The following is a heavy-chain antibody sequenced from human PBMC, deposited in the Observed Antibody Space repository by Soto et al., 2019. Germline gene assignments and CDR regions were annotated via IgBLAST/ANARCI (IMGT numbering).Heavy chain of an antibody. CDR3: SRVPKHYISSPINWFDP. CDR2: INHSGST. Sequence: KGLEWIGEINHSGSTNYNPSLKSRVTISVDTSKNQFSLKLSSVTAADTAVYYCSRVPKHYISSPINWFDPRGQRTPVPGFS. J-gene: IGHJ5*02. D-gene: IGHD6-6*01. V-gene: IGHV4-34*01.